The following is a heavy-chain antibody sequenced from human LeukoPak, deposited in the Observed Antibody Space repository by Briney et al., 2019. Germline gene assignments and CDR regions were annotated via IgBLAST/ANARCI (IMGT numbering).Heavy chain of an antibody. J-gene: IGHJ5*02. CDR3: ARGLAVVVPAAIHWFDP. V-gene: IGHV1-8*03. D-gene: IGHD2-2*01. CDR1: GYTFTSYD. CDR2: MNPNSGNT. Sequence: ASVKVSCKASGYTFTSYDINWVRQATGQGLEWMGWMNPNSGNTGYAQKFQGRLALTRNTSISTSYLELSSLRSEDTAVYYCARGLAVVVPAAIHWFDPWGQGTLVTVSS.